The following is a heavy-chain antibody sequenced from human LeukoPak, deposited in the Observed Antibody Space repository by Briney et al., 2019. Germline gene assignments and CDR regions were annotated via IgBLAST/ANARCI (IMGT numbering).Heavy chain of an antibody. D-gene: IGHD6-19*01. CDR1: GYTFTSYY. V-gene: IGHV1-46*01. CDR3: ARPLPGIAVARTNYYYGMDV. CDR2: INPSGGST. Sequence: ASVKVSCKASGYTFTSYYMHWVRQAPGQGLEWMGIINPSGGSTSYAQKFQGRVTMTRDTSTSTVYMELSSLRSEDTAVYYCARPLPGIAVARTNYYYGMDVWGQGTTVTVSS. J-gene: IGHJ6*02.